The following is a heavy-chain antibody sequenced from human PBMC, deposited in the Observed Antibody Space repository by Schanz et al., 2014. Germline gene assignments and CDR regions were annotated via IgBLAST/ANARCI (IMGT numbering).Heavy chain of an antibody. CDR3: AREDCSATSCYFRY. Sequence: QVQLVESGGGVVQPGRSLRLSCAASGFTFDPYAMHWLRQSPGKGLEWVAVLSSDESRKFYADSEKGRFTISRDSSSNTVYLQMNTLRAEDTAVYYCAREDCSATSCYFRYWGQGTLVTVSS. J-gene: IGHJ4*02. CDR1: GFTFDPYA. D-gene: IGHD2-21*01. V-gene: IGHV3-30-3*01. CDR2: LSSDESRK.